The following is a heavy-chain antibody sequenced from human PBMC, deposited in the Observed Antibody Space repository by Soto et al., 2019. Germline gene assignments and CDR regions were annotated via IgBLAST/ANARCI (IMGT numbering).Heavy chain of an antibody. CDR2: INAGNGNT. J-gene: IGHJ2*01. D-gene: IGHD1-26*01. CDR3: ARGGSLYWYFDL. Sequence: ASVNLSCKASGYTFSNYAMHWVRQAPGQRLEWMGWINAGNGNTKYSQKFQGRVTITRDTSASTAYMELSSLRSEDTAVYYCARGGSLYWYFDLWGRGTLVTVSS. CDR1: GYTFSNYA. V-gene: IGHV1-3*01.